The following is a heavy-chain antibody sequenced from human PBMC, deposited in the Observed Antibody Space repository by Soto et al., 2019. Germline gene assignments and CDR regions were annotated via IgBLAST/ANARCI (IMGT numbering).Heavy chain of an antibody. V-gene: IGHV1-3*01. D-gene: IGHD5-18*01. CDR2: INAGNGNT. J-gene: IGHJ1*01. Sequence: GASVEVSCKASGYTFTSYAMHWVRQAPGQRLEWMGWINAGNGNTKYSQKFQGRVTITRDTSASTAYMELSSLRSEDTAVYYCARDRIKDTATQYFQHWGQGPLVTVPQ. CDR1: GYTFTSYA. CDR3: ARDRIKDTATQYFQH.